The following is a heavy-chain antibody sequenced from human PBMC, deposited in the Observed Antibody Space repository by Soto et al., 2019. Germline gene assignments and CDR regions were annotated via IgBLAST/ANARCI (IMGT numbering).Heavy chain of an antibody. CDR1: GHTFTSYA. CDR2: INAGNGNT. Sequence: ASVKVSCKASGHTFTSYAMHWVRQAPGQRLEWMGWINAGNGNTKYSQKFQGRVTITRDTSASTAYMELSSLRSEDTAVYYCARETRSGYCSGGSCHYYFDYWGQGTLVTVSS. D-gene: IGHD2-15*01. CDR3: ARETRSGYCSGGSCHYYFDY. J-gene: IGHJ4*02. V-gene: IGHV1-3*01.